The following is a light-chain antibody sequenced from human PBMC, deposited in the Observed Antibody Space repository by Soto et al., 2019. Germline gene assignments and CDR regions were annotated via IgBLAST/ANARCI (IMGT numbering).Light chain of an antibody. CDR3: QQYNNRYLAT. V-gene: IGKV3-15*01. CDR1: QSISSE. J-gene: IGKJ1*01. Sequence: EIVMTQSPSTLSAYIEERATLSCRASQSISSELACYQQKPGQDARMLMIRTSSRSTGLPARFSGSGSGAELNTTISSMLHADFGATYYQQYNNRYLATFCQGTKVDIK. CDR2: RTS.